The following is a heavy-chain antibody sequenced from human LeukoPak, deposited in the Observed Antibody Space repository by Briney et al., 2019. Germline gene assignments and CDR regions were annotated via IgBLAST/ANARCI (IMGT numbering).Heavy chain of an antibody. CDR1: GFTFSSYG. Sequence: GGSLRLSCAASGFTFSSYGMSWVRQAPGKGLEWVSAISGSGGSTYYADSVKGRFTISRDNSKNTLYLQMNSLRAEDTAVYYCAREQWLAPFPYYYYYYMDVWGKGTTVTISS. V-gene: IGHV3-23*01. D-gene: IGHD6-19*01. J-gene: IGHJ6*03. CDR3: AREQWLAPFPYYYYYYMDV. CDR2: ISGSGGST.